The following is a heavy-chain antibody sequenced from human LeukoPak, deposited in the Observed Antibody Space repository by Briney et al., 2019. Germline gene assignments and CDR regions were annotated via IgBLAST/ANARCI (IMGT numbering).Heavy chain of an antibody. CDR1: GGSISSSSYY. CDR2: IYHSGST. D-gene: IGHD3-22*01. V-gene: IGHV4-39*01. J-gene: IGHJ4*02. CDR3: ASDRSGLSFCF. Sequence: TSETLSLTCTVSGGSISSSSYYWGWIRQPPGKGLEWIGSIYHSGSTYYNSSLESRVTVSVDTSKNQFSLRLTSVTAADTAVYYCASDRSGLSFCFWGQGTLVTVSS.